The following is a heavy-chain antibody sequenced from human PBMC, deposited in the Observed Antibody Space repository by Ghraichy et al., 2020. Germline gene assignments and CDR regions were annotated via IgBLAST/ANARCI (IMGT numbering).Heavy chain of an antibody. V-gene: IGHV3-33*08. Sequence: GGSLRLSCAASGFTFSSYGMHWVRQAPGKGLEWVAVIWYDGSNKYYADSVKGRFTISRDNSKNTLYLQMNSLRAEDTAVYYCARDIDYGDLREYYFDYWGQGTLVTVSS. J-gene: IGHJ4*02. D-gene: IGHD4-17*01. CDR3: ARDIDYGDLREYYFDY. CDR1: GFTFSSYG. CDR2: IWYDGSNK.